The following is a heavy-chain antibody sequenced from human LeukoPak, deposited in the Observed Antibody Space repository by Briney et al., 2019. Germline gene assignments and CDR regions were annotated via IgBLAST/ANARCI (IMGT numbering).Heavy chain of an antibody. D-gene: IGHD3-3*01. J-gene: IGHJ4*02. Sequence: GGSLRLSCAASGFTFRKYVMTWVRQAPGKGLEWVSGINNHDGNTYNADSVKGRFIISRDDSKNTLYLQMNSLRAEDTAVYYCAKANSITIFGVISPVDYWGQGTLVTVSS. CDR2: INNHDGNT. CDR1: GFTFRKYV. CDR3: AKANSITIFGVISPVDY. V-gene: IGHV3-23*01.